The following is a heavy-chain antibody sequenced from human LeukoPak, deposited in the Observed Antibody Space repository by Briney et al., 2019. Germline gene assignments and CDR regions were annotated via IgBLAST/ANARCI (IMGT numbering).Heavy chain of an antibody. CDR2: IYTSGST. D-gene: IGHD6-13*01. J-gene: IGHJ5*02. CDR1: GGSISSYY. Sequence: SETLSLTCTVSGGSISSYYWSWIRQPAGKGLEWIGRIYTSGSTNYNPSLKSRVTMSVDTSKNQFSLKLSSVTAADTAVYYCARSGYSSSWSQPNNWFDPWGQGTLVTVSS. V-gene: IGHV4-4*07. CDR3: ARSGYSSSWSQPNNWFDP.